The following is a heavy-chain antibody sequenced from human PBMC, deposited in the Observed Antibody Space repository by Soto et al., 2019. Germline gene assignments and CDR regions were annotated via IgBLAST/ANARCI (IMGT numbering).Heavy chain of an antibody. V-gene: IGHV1-8*01. CDR2: MNPNSGNT. Sequence: ASVKVSCKASGYTFTSYDINWVRQATGQGLEWMGWMNPNSGNTGYAQKFQGRVTMTRNTSISTAYMELSSLRSEDTAVYYCARGKWTGRYYYYYMDVWVKGTTVTVSS. J-gene: IGHJ6*03. CDR1: GYTFTSYD. CDR3: ARGKWTGRYYYYYMDV. D-gene: IGHD1-26*01.